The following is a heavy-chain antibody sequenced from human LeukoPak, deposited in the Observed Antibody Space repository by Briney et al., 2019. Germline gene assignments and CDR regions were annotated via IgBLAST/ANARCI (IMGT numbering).Heavy chain of an antibody. V-gene: IGHV4-59*01. Sequence: SETLSLTCTVSGGSISSYYWSWIRQPPGKGLEWIGYIYYSGSTSYNPSLKSRVTISVDTSKNQFSLKLSSVTAADTAVYYCARVGMAWADWYFDLWGRGTLVTVSS. CDR1: GGSISSYY. CDR3: ARVGMAWADWYFDL. J-gene: IGHJ2*01. D-gene: IGHD1-26*01. CDR2: IYYSGST.